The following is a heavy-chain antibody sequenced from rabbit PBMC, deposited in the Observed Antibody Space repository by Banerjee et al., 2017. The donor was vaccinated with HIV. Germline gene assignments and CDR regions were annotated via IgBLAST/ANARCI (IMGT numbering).Heavy chain of an antibody. CDR2: IYTGSSGST. CDR1: GIDFSGYSY. V-gene: IGHV1S45*01. Sequence: QEQLVESGGGLVQPEGSLTLTCKASGIDFSGYSYMCWVRQAPGKGLEWIGCIYTGSSGSTNYASWAKGRFTISKTSSTTVTLQVTSLTAADTATYFCARDDPIISGLYAGCDFDLWGPGTLVTVS. D-gene: IGHD1-1*01. CDR3: ARDDPIISGLYAGCDFDL. J-gene: IGHJ4*01.